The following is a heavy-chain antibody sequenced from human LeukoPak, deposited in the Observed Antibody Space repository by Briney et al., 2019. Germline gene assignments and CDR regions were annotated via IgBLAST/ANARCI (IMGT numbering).Heavy chain of an antibody. CDR2: IHYSGST. CDR1: GGSISRYY. Sequence: SETLSLTCSVSGGSISRYYWSWIRQPPGKGLEWIGYIHYSGSTNYNPSLKSRVTISGDTSKNQFSLKVSSVTAADTAVYYCARVGYSGAFDIWGQGTMVTVSS. D-gene: IGHD1-1*01. CDR3: ARVGYSGAFDI. V-gene: IGHV4-59*08. J-gene: IGHJ3*02.